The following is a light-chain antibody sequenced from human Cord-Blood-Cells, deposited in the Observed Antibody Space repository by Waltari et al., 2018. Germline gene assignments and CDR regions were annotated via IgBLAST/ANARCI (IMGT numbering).Light chain of an antibody. CDR1: SSDVGSYNL. CDR3: CSYAGSSTLV. J-gene: IGLJ3*02. Sequence: QSALTQPASVSGSPGQSITISCTGTSSDVGSYNLVSWYQQHPGKAPKIMIYEGSKRPSGVSNRFSGSKSGNTASLTISGLQAEYEADYYCCSYAGSSTLVFGGGTKLTVL. CDR2: EGS. V-gene: IGLV2-23*01.